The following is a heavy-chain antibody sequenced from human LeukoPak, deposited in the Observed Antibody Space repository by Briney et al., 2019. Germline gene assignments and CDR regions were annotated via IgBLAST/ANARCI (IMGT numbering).Heavy chain of an antibody. CDR2: IYYSGST. Sequence: SETLSLTCTVPGGSINSYYWSWIRQPPGKGLEWIGYIYYSGSTNHNPSLKSRVTMSVDTSKKQFSLKLISVTAADTAVYYCARIRYSNYSLDYWGRGTLVTVSS. V-gene: IGHV4-59*01. CDR3: ARIRYSNYSLDY. D-gene: IGHD4-11*01. J-gene: IGHJ4*02. CDR1: GGSINSYY.